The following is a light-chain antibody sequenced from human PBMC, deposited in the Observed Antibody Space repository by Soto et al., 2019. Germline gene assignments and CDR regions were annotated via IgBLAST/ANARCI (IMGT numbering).Light chain of an antibody. V-gene: IGLV2-8*01. Sequence: SVLTQPPSASGSPGQSVTISCTGTSSDVGGFDYVSWYQQYPGKAPRLMIYEVNERPSGVPDRFSGSKSGNTASLTVSGLRAEDEADYYCSSYAGTNTLVFGGGTKVTVL. CDR3: SSYAGTNTLV. CDR2: EVN. CDR1: SSDVGGFDY. J-gene: IGLJ3*02.